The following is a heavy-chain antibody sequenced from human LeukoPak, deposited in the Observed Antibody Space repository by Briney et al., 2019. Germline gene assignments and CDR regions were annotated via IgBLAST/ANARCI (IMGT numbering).Heavy chain of an antibody. Sequence: GGSLRLSCLTSGFTLSTNAMSWVRQAPGKGLEWISGISGSGASTYYADSVKGRFTISRDDSRNTLYLQMNSLRGDDTAVYYCAKDRGYSYGSRFDYWGQGTLVTVSS. J-gene: IGHJ4*02. CDR1: GFTLSTNA. CDR2: ISGSGAST. D-gene: IGHD5-18*01. CDR3: AKDRGYSYGSRFDY. V-gene: IGHV3-23*01.